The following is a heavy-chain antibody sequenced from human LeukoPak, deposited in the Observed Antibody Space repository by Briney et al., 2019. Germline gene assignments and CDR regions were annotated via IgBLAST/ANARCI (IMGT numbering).Heavy chain of an antibody. Sequence: PSETLSLTCTVSGGSISSFYWSWIRQPPGKGLEWIGYVYYTGSTTYNPSLKSRVTISVDTSKNQFSLKLSSVTAADTAVYYCARGLYDYVWGSYDYWGQGTLVTVSS. V-gene: IGHV4-59*01. J-gene: IGHJ4*02. CDR3: ARGLYDYVWGSYDY. CDR2: VYYTGST. D-gene: IGHD3-16*01. CDR1: GGSISSFY.